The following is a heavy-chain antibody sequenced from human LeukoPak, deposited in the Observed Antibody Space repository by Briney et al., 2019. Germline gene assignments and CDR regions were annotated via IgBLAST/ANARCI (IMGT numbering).Heavy chain of an antibody. J-gene: IGHJ4*02. D-gene: IGHD1-1*01. CDR1: GFTFSNSA. CDR2: ISRGGGST. Sequence: GRSLRLSCAASGFTFSNSAMCWVRQAPGKGLEWVSGISRGGGSTYYADSVKGRFTISRDTSIDTLYLQMNSLRAEDTAVYYCAKEVRPNDYWGQGTLVTVSS. V-gene: IGHV3-23*01. CDR3: AKEVRPNDY.